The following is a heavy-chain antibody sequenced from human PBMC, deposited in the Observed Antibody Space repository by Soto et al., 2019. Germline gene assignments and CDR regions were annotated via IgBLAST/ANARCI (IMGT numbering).Heavy chain of an antibody. D-gene: IGHD6-13*01. CDR3: AREGSSWYRHNWFDP. Sequence: LSLTCTVSVGSISSYYWSWIRQPPGKGLEWIGYIYYSGSTNYNPSLKSRVTISVDTSKNQFSLKLSSVTAADTAVYYCAREGSSWYRHNWFDPWGQG. J-gene: IGHJ5*02. CDR1: VGSISSYY. CDR2: IYYSGST. V-gene: IGHV4-59*01.